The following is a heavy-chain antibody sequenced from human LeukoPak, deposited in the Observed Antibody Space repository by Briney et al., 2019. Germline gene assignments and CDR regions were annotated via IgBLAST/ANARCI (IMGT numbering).Heavy chain of an antibody. J-gene: IGHJ6*02. D-gene: IGHD2-2*01. CDR2: IKSDGSST. Sequence: GGSLRLSCAASGFTFSSYWMHWVRQAPGKGLVWVSSIKSDGSSTTYADSVKGRVTISRDNAKNTLYLQMNSLRAEDTAVYYCARPGQPRTHYYGMDVWGQGTTVTVSS. CDR3: ARPGQPRTHYYGMDV. V-gene: IGHV3-74*01. CDR1: GFTFSSYW.